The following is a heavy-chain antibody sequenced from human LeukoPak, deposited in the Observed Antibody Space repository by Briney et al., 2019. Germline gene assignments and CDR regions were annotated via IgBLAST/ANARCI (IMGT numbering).Heavy chain of an antibody. CDR1: GDSISSYY. J-gene: IGHJ3*02. D-gene: IGHD1-26*01. CDR2: IYYSGIS. CDR3: ARHSLGWELAAFDI. V-gene: IGHV4-59*08. Sequence: SEALSLTCTVSGDSISSYYWSWIRQPPGKGLEWIGYIYYSGISNYNPSLKSRVTISVDTSKNQFSLKLTSMTAADTAVYYCARHSLGWELAAFDIWGQGTMVTVSS.